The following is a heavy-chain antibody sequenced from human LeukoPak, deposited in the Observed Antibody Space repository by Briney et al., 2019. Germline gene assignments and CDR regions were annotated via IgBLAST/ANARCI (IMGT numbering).Heavy chain of an antibody. CDR2: ISYDGLNE. CDR3: ARGGYSTTWYMNFDY. CDR1: GFAFSSYA. V-gene: IGHV3-30*04. D-gene: IGHD6-13*01. Sequence: GGSLRLSRAASGFAFSSYAMHWVRQAPGKGLEWVTVISYDGLNEYYADSVKGRFTISRDNSKNTLYLQMNSLRAEDTAVYYCARGGYSTTWYMNFDYWGQGTLVTVSS. J-gene: IGHJ4*02.